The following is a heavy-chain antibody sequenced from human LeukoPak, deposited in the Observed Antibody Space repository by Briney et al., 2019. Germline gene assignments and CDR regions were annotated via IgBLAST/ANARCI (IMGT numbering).Heavy chain of an antibody. Sequence: GGSLRLSCAASGFTFSNYWMHWVRQAPGKGLVWVSRISSDGSSISYADSVNGRFTISRDNAKNTLSLQMNSLRGEDTAVYYCARGGNYFDYWAQGTLVTVSS. CDR3: ARGGNYFDY. CDR1: GFTFSNYW. CDR2: ISSDGSSI. V-gene: IGHV3-74*01. J-gene: IGHJ4*02.